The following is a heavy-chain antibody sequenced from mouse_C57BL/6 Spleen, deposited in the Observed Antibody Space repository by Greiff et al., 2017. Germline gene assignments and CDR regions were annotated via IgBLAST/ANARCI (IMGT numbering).Heavy chain of an antibody. V-gene: IGHV5-6*01. CDR3: ARRGTGTRYFDV. J-gene: IGHJ1*03. CDR1: GFTFSSYG. Sequence: EVQRVESGGDLVKPGGSLKLSCAASGFTFSSYGMSWVRQTPDKRLEWVATISSGGSYTYYPDSVKGRFTISRDNAKNTLYLQMSSLKSEDTAMYYCARRGTGTRYFDVWGTGTTVTVSS. CDR2: ISSGGSYT. D-gene: IGHD4-1*01.